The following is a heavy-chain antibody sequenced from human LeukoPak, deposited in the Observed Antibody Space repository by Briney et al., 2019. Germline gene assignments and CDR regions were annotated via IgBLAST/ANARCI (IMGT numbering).Heavy chain of an antibody. V-gene: IGHV3-21*01. CDR2: ISSSSSYI. CDR3: ARGLYSSSFDY. D-gene: IGHD6-6*01. CDR1: GYTFSSYN. Sequence: SGGSLRLSCAASGYTFSSYNMHWVRQAPGKGLEWVSSISSSSSYIYYAGSVKGRFTISRDNAKNSLYLQMNSLRAEDTAVYYCARGLYSSSFDYWGQGTLVTVSS. J-gene: IGHJ4*02.